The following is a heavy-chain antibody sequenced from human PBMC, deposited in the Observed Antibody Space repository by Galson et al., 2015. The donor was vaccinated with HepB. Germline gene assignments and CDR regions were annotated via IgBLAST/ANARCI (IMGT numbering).Heavy chain of an antibody. CDR2: VSSDGAHT. D-gene: IGHD3-22*01. Sequence: SLRLSCAASGFAFNDYYMSWIRQAPGKGLEWISYVSSDGAHTNYAESVRGRFTISRDSAKNSLYLQMNSLRVEDTARYYCAKDLPGDDSESIAYFLDSWGQGTLVTVSS. J-gene: IGHJ5*01. CDR3: AKDLPGDDSESIAYFLDS. CDR1: GFAFNDYY. V-gene: IGHV3-11*06.